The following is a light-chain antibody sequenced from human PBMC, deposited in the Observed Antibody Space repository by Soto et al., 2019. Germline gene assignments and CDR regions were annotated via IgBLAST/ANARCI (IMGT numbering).Light chain of an antibody. CDR1: QSISGT. CDR2: GAS. Sequence: EMATTQATATLSVSPGGRATRSDRASQSISGTLAWYQQKPGQAPRLLIHGASTRAPGFPARFSGSGSGTDFTLTISSLQSEDFAVYYCQQYNDCPWTFGQGTKVDI. J-gene: IGKJ1*01. CDR3: QQYNDCPWT. V-gene: IGKV3-15*01.